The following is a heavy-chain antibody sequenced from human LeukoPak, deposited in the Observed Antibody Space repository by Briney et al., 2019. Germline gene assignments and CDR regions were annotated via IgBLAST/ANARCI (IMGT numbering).Heavy chain of an antibody. D-gene: IGHD2-8*01. V-gene: IGHV3-23*01. Sequence: GGSLRLSCAASGFPLSSNAMSWVRQAPGKGLVWVSAISSGVDSTYYADSVKGRLTISRDNSKNTLYLQMNGLRAEDTAVYYCAKGKNGFDYWGQGTLVTVSS. J-gene: IGHJ4*02. CDR2: ISSGVDST. CDR1: GFPLSSNA. CDR3: AKGKNGFDY.